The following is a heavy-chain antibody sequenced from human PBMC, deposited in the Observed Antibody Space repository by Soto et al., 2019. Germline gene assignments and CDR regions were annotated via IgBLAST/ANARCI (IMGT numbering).Heavy chain of an antibody. CDR2: IIPMLDRT. CDR3: ARGTVTLFGVVTPPDY. J-gene: IGHJ4*02. CDR1: GGSFNSFH. Sequence: QVQLVQSGAEVKRPGSSVKVSCKSSGGSFNSFHFNWVRQAPGQGLEWVGRIIPMLDRTQYAQMFQGRVTITADKSTSTAYMEMSGLESVDTAVYYCARGTVTLFGVVTPPDYWGQGTLVTVSS. V-gene: IGHV1-69*08. D-gene: IGHD3-3*01.